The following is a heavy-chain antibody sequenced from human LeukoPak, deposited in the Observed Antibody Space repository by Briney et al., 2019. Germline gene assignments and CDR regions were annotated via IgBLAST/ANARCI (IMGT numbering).Heavy chain of an antibody. CDR3: ARDGYDFWSGYSVNWYFDY. CDR1: GFTFSGSA. D-gene: IGHD3-3*01. J-gene: IGHJ4*02. CDR2: IRSKANSYAT. V-gene: IGHV3-73*01. Sequence: GGSLRLSCAASGFTFSGSAMHWVRQASGKGLEWVGRIRSKANSYATAYAASVKGRFTISRDDSKNTAYLQMNSLRAEDTAVYYCARDGYDFWSGYSVNWYFDYWGQGTLVTVSS.